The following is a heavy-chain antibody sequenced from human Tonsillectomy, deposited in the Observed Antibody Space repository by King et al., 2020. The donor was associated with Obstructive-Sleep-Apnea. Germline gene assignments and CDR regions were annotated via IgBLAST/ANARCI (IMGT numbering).Heavy chain of an antibody. D-gene: IGHD2-2*01. J-gene: IGHJ6*02. V-gene: IGHV4-34*01. CDR1: GGSFSGYY. Sequence: VQLQQWGAGLLKPSETLSLTCAVYGGSFSGYYWSWIRQPPGKGLEWIGEINHSGSTNYNPSLKSRVTISVDTSKNQFSLKLSSVTAADTAVYYCASLGSSTFGGYFYYSGMDVWGQGTTVTVSS. CDR2: INHSGST. CDR3: ASLGSSTFGGYFYYSGMDV.